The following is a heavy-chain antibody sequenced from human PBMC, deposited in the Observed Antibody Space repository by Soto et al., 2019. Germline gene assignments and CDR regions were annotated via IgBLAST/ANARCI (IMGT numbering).Heavy chain of an antibody. CDR3: AREFFGDGYNYFDY. V-gene: IGHV3-53*01. CDR2: IYSGGST. D-gene: IGHD3-3*01. J-gene: IGHJ4*02. CDR1: GFTVSSNY. Sequence: PGGSLRLSCAASGFTVSSNYMSWVRQAPGKGLEWVSVIYSGGSTYYADSVKGRFTISRDNSKNTLYLQMNSLRAEDTAVYYCAREFFGDGYNYFDYWGQGTLVTVS.